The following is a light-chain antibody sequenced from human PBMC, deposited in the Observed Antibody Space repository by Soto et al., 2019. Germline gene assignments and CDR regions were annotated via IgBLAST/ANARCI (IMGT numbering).Light chain of an antibody. CDR1: QSVSSN. J-gene: IGKJ1*01. CDR3: QQYNNWPRT. V-gene: IGKV3-15*01. CDR2: GAS. Sequence: EIVMTQSPAALSVSTGERATLSRRASQSVSSNLAWYQQKPGQAPRLLIYGASTRATGIPARFSGSGSGTEFTLTISSLQSEDFAVYYCQQYNNWPRTFGQGTKV.